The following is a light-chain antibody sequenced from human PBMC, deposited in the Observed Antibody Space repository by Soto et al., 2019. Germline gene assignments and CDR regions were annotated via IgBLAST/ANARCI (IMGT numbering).Light chain of an antibody. V-gene: IGLV2-14*01. Sequence: HSVLTQPASVSGSPGQSITISCTGTSSDVGDYNYVSWYQQHPGKAPKLMIYEVNNRPSGVSSRFSGSKSGNTASLTISGLQTEDEADYYCSSYTASSSILFGGGTKVTVL. CDR1: SSDVGDYNY. CDR3: SSYTASSSIL. J-gene: IGLJ2*01. CDR2: EVN.